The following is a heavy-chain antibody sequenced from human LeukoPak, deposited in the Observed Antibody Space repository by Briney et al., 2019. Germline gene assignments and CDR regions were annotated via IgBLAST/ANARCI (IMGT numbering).Heavy chain of an antibody. CDR3: ARDFWGAYRVDYFDY. J-gene: IGHJ4*02. Sequence: GGSLRLSCAASGFTFSSYAMSWVRQAPGKGLEWVSTFSGGVTTTWHADSVKGRFTISRDNSKNTVYLQMNSLRAEDTAVYYCARDFWGAYRVDYFDYWGQGTLVTVSS. V-gene: IGHV3-23*01. CDR1: GFTFSSYA. D-gene: IGHD3-3*01. CDR2: FSGGVTTT.